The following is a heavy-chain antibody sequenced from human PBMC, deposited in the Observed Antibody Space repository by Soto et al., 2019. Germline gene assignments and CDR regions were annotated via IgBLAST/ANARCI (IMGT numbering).Heavy chain of an antibody. CDR2: INPNSGGT. V-gene: IGHV1-2*04. Sequence: GASVKVSCKASGYTFTGYYMHWVRQAPGQGLEWMGWINPNSGGTNYAQKFQGWVTMTRDTSISTAYMELSRLRSDDTAVYYCARPTDCSSTSCYLDYWGQGTLVTVS. J-gene: IGHJ4*02. CDR3: ARPTDCSSTSCYLDY. D-gene: IGHD2-2*01. CDR1: GYTFTGYY.